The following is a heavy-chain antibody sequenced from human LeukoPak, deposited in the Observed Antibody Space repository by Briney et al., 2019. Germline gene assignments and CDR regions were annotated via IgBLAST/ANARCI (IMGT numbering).Heavy chain of an antibody. J-gene: IGHJ4*02. V-gene: IGHV1-2*02. CDR3: ARDPTRDYGDPPDY. Sequence: GASVKVSCKASGYTFTGYYMHWVRQAPGQELEWMGWINPNSGGTNYAQKFQGRVTMTRDTSISTAYMELSRLRSDDTAVYYCARDPTRDYGDPPDYWGQGTLVTVSS. CDR2: INPNSGGT. CDR1: GYTFTGYY. D-gene: IGHD4-17*01.